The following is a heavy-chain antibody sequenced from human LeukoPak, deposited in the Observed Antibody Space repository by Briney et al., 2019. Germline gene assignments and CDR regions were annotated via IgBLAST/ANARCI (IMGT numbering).Heavy chain of an antibody. Sequence: KPSETLSLTCTVSGGSIGTSNYYLGWLRQPPGKGLEWIGTIYYSGSTFYNPSLKTRVTIFLDTPKNQFSLKLTSVTAIDTAVYYCARIANVDMAMVNFDYWGQGALVTVSS. D-gene: IGHD5-18*01. J-gene: IGHJ4*02. CDR3: ARIANVDMAMVNFDY. CDR2: IYYSGST. V-gene: IGHV4-39*01. CDR1: GGSIGTSNYY.